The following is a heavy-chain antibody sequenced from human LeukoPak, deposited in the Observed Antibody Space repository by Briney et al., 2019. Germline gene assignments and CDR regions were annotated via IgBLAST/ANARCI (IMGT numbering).Heavy chain of an antibody. J-gene: IGHJ4*01. D-gene: IGHD1-26*01. CDR3: GRDWGGSSYGQ. CDR1: GFTFSSYS. Sequence: GGSVRLSCAASGFTFSSYSIHWVRQTPGKWLEWVSSITSTSSYIYYADSVKGRFTISRDNAKNTVYLQMKSLRAEDTAVYYCGRDWGGSSYGQWGQGTLVTVSS. V-gene: IGHV3-21*01. CDR2: ITSTSSYI.